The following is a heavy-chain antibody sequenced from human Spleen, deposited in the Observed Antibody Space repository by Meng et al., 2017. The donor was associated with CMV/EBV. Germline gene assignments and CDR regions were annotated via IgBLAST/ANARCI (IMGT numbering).Heavy chain of an antibody. D-gene: IGHD4-17*01. CDR3: AQAPTTVTTYYFYYGMDV. CDR2: IGTLHDT. J-gene: IGHJ6*02. Sequence: GGSLRLSCAASGFTFSDYDMHWVRQVTGKGLEWVSAIGTLHDTFYPDSVKGRFTISRDNSKSTLSLQMDSLRAEDTALYYCAQAPTTVTTYYFYYGMDVWGQGTTVTVSS. CDR1: GFTFSDYD. V-gene: IGHV3-13*01.